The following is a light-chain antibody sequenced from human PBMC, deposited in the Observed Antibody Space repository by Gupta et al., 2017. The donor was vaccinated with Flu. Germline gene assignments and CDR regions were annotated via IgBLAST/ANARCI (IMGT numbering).Light chain of an antibody. CDR1: NLGSKY. Sequence: QPPSVSVSPGQTASITCSGDNLGSKYASWYQQKPGQSPVLVIYQDSKRPSGIPERFSGSNSGNTATPTISGTQAMDEADYYCQAWDSSTQGVFGTGTKVTVL. CDR2: QDS. J-gene: IGLJ1*01. CDR3: QAWDSSTQGV. V-gene: IGLV3-1*01.